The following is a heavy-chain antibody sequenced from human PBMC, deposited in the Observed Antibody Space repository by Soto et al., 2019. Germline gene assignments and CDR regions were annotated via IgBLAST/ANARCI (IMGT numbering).Heavy chain of an antibody. D-gene: IGHD3-10*01. CDR1: GGTFSSYA. CDR3: ARSPMVRGVTEDYYYYGMDV. Sequence: QVQLVQSGAEVKKPGSSVKVSCKASGGTFSSYAISWVRQAPGQGLEWMGGIIPIFGTANYAQKFQGRVTITADESTSTAYMELISLRSEDTAVYYCARSPMVRGVTEDYYYYGMDVWGQGTTVTVSS. CDR2: IIPIFGTA. J-gene: IGHJ6*02. V-gene: IGHV1-69*12.